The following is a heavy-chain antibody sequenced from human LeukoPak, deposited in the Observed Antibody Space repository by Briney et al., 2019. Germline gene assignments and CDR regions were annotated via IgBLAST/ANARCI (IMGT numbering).Heavy chain of an antibody. D-gene: IGHD1-7*01. V-gene: IGHV1-8*01. CDR1: GYTLTSYD. CDR3: ARGDPRRAGTIDY. J-gene: IGHJ4*02. CDR2: MNPNSGNT. Sequence: WPSVKVSCKASGYTLTSYDINWVRQATGQGLEWMGWMNPNSGNTGYAQKFQGRATMTRNTPISTAYRELSSLRCEDTAVYYCARGDPRRAGTIDYWGQGPLVTVS.